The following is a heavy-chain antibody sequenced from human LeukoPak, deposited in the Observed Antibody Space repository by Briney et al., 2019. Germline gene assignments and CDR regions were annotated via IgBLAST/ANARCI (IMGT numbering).Heavy chain of an antibody. D-gene: IGHD6-6*01. CDR1: GGSISSSSYY. V-gene: IGHV4-39*07. Sequence: SETLSLTCTVSGGSISSSSYYWGWIRQPPGKGLEWIGSIYYSGSTYYNPSLKSRVTISVDTSKNQFSLKLNSVTAADTAVYYCARDKGTSYLSSFDYWGQGTLVTVSS. CDR2: IYYSGST. CDR3: ARDKGTSYLSSFDY. J-gene: IGHJ4*02.